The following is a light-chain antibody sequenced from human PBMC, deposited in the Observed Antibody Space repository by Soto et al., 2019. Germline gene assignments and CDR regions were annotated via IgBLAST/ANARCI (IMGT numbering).Light chain of an antibody. CDR3: MQGNHWSPYT. CDR2: KVS. CDR1: QSLAYSDGNTY. J-gene: IGKJ2*01. Sequence: DVVMTQSPLSLPVTLGQPASISCRSSQSLAYSDGNTYWNWFQQRPGQSPRRLIYKVSNRDSGVPDRFRGGGSGTAFTLTISRVSAADVGVYDCMQGNHWSPYTFGQVTKLEIK. V-gene: IGKV2-30*01.